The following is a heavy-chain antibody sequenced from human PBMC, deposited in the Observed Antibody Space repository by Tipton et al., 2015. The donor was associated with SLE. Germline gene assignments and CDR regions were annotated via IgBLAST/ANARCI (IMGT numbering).Heavy chain of an antibody. J-gene: IGHJ3*01. CDR3: ARERAYYDATKYYDAFDV. D-gene: IGHD3-22*01. CDR2: IWYDGSNQ. V-gene: IGHV3-33*01. CDR1: GFTFSNYG. Sequence: RSLRLSCAASGFTFSNYGMHWVRQAPGKGLEWVAVIWYDGSNQYYADSVQDRFTISRDNSKNTLYLQMNSLRAEDTALYFCARERAYYDATKYYDAFDVWGQGTMVSVSS.